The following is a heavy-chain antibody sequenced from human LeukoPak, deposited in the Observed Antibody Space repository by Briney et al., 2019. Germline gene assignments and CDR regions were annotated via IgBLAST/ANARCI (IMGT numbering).Heavy chain of an antibody. CDR1: GFTFSSYL. Sequence: GGSLRLSCAASGFTFSSYLMSWVRQAPGKGLEWVANIKQDGSEKYYVDPVKGRFTISRDNAKNSLYLQMNSLRAEDTAVYYCAGGHYYDFSWGAFDIWGQGTMVTVSS. CDR3: AGGHYYDFSWGAFDI. J-gene: IGHJ3*02. CDR2: IKQDGSEK. D-gene: IGHD3-3*01. V-gene: IGHV3-7*01.